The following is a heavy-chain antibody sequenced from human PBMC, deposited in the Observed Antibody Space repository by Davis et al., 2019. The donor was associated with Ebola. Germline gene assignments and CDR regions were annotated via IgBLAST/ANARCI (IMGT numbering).Heavy chain of an antibody. CDR3: ARDGSYLNWNYAWFDP. Sequence: PSETLSLTCAVYGGSFSGYYWSWIRQPPGKGLEWIGEINHSGSTNYNPSLKSRVTISVDTSKNQFSLKLSSVTAADTAVYYCARDGSYLNWNYAWFDPWGQGTLVTVSS. J-gene: IGHJ5*02. V-gene: IGHV4-34*01. D-gene: IGHD1-7*01. CDR2: INHSGST. CDR1: GGSFSGYY.